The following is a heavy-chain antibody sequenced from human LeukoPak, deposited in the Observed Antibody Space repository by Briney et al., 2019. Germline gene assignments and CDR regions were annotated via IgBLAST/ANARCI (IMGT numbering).Heavy chain of an antibody. Sequence: GGSLRLSCAASGFTFSSYGMHWVRQAPGKGLEWVAFIRYDGDNKYYADSVKGRFTISRDNSENTLYLQMNSLRVEDTAVYFCAKDREKYCTSTSCYHDYWGQGTLVTVSS. CDR3: AKDREKYCTSTSCYHDY. D-gene: IGHD2-2*01. CDR2: IRYDGDNK. J-gene: IGHJ4*02. V-gene: IGHV3-30*02. CDR1: GFTFSSYG.